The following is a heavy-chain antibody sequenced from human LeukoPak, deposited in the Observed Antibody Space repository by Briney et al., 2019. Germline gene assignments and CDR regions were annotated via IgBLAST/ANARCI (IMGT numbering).Heavy chain of an antibody. J-gene: IGHJ4*02. CDR3: ARMTFGLYFFDY. Sequence: GESLKISCRTSGYNFSRFWIGWVRLMPGKGLEWMGIIYPDNSETKYSPSFQGQVTISADKSISTAYLQWSSLKASDSAMYHCARMTFGLYFFDYWAQGSLVAVSS. V-gene: IGHV5-51*01. CDR2: IYPDNSET. D-gene: IGHD3-3*01. CDR1: GYNFSRFW.